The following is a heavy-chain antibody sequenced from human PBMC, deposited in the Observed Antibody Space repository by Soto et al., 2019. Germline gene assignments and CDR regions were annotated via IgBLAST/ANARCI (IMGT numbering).Heavy chain of an antibody. D-gene: IGHD6-13*01. V-gene: IGHV1-69*01. CDR2: IIPIFGTA. CDR1: GGTFSSYA. J-gene: IGHJ5*02. Sequence: QVQLVQSGAEVKKPGSSVKVSCKASGGTFSSYAISWVRQAPGQGLEWMGGIIPIFGTANYAQKFQGRVTITADESTSTADMELSSLRSEDTAVYYCAREIAGAGTSWFDPWGQGTLVTVSS. CDR3: AREIAGAGTSWFDP.